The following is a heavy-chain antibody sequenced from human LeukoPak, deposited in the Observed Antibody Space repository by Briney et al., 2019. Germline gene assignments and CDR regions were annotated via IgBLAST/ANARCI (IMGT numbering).Heavy chain of an antibody. CDR1: GFSVGGNY. CDR2: IYSDGSI. Sequence: GGALRLSCAASGFSVGGNYISWVRQTPGKGLEWVSMIYSDGSIFHADSVKGRFTMSRDNSRNTLDLQMNSLRVEDTAVYFCARDRRRLRGMNGDGDAFDIWGQGTMVTVSS. CDR3: ARDRRRLRGMNGDGDAFDI. D-gene: IGHD1-1*01. V-gene: IGHV3-53*01. J-gene: IGHJ3*02.